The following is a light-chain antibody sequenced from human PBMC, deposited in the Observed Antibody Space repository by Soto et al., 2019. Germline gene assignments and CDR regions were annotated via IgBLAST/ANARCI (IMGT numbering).Light chain of an antibody. CDR1: HSVSSSY. J-gene: IGKJ5*01. Sequence: EIVLTQSPGTLSLSPGERATLSCRASHSVSSSYLAWYQQKPGQAPRLLIYGASSRATGIPDRFSGRGSGADFTLTINRLEPEDFAVYHCQQYGGPPITFDQGTRMEIK. CDR2: GAS. CDR3: QQYGGPPIT. V-gene: IGKV3-20*01.